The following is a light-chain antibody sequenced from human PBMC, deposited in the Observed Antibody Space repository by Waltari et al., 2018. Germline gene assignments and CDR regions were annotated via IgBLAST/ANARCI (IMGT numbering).Light chain of an antibody. CDR2: WAS. CDR1: QSLLYHSNDKNY. Sequence: DIVMTQSPDSLAVSLVERVTINCKSSQSLLYHSNDKNYLAWYQQKPGQPPKLLFYWASTRHSGVPDRFSGSGSATDFTLTISSLQAEDVAVYYCQQYYSRRTFGQGTRVEIK. V-gene: IGKV4-1*01. CDR3: QQYYSRRT. J-gene: IGKJ1*01.